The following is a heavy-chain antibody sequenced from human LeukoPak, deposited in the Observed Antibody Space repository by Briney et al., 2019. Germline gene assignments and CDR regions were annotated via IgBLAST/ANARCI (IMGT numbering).Heavy chain of an antibody. CDR1: GYTFTSYG. CDR3: ARCITIFGVVTPDYYYYMVV. V-gene: IGHV1-18*01. J-gene: IGHJ6*03. CDR2: ISAYNGNT. D-gene: IGHD3-3*01. Sequence: GASVKVSCKASGYTFTSYGISWVRQAPGQGLEWMGWISAYNGNTNYAQKLQGRVTMTTDTSTSTAYMELRSLRSDDTAEYHCARCITIFGVVTPDYYYYMVVWRKGAKVTVSS.